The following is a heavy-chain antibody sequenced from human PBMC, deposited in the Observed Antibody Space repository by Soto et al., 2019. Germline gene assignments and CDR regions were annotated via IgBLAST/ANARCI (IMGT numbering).Heavy chain of an antibody. CDR2: IKSKTDGGTT. CDR3: TTFYGSGSYYKDRGYYYYGMDV. V-gene: IGHV3-15*01. J-gene: IGHJ6*02. Sequence: GGSLRLSCAASGFTFSNAWMSWVRQAPGKGLEWVGRIKSKTDGGTTDYAAPVKGRFTISGDDSKNTLYLQMNSLKTEDTAVYYCTTFYGSGSYYKDRGYYYYGMDVWGQGTTVTVSS. D-gene: IGHD3-10*01. CDR1: GFTFSNAW.